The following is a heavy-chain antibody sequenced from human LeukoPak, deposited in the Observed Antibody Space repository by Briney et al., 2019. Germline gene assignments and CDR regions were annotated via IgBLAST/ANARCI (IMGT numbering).Heavy chain of an antibody. Sequence: GGSLRLSCAASGFTFSSYAMSWVRQAPGKGLEWVSAISGSGGSTYYAHSVKGRFTISRDNSKNTLYLQMNSLRAEDTAVYYCAKVGRSTMIVVGYFDYWGQGTLVTVSS. D-gene: IGHD3-22*01. J-gene: IGHJ4*02. CDR1: GFTFSSYA. CDR2: ISGSGGST. V-gene: IGHV3-23*01. CDR3: AKVGRSTMIVVGYFDY.